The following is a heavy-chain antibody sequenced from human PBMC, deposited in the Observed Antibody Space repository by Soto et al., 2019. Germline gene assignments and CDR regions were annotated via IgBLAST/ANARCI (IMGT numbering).Heavy chain of an antibody. CDR1: GFTVSTSQ. J-gene: IGHJ5*02. Sequence: GGSLRLSCAASGFTVSTSQMTWVLQAPGKGLEWVGRIKSKTDGGTTDYAAPVKGRFTISRDDSKNTLYLQMNSLKTEDTAVYYCTTDTPTDHYYESTWGQGTLVTVSS. D-gene: IGHD3-22*01. V-gene: IGHV3-15*01. CDR2: IKSKTDGGTT. CDR3: TTDTPTDHYYEST.